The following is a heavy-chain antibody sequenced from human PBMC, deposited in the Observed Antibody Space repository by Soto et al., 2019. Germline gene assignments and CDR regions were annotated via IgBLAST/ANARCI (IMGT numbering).Heavy chain of an antibody. V-gene: IGHV1-46*01. CDR2: INPSGGST. Sequence: ASVKVSCKASGYTFTSYYMHWVRQAPGQGLEWMGIINPSGGSTSYAQKFQGRVTMTRDTSTSTVYMELSSLRSEDTAVYYCAREGAPGVELRYYFDYWGQGTLVTVSS. CDR1: GYTFTSYY. CDR3: AREGAPGVELRYYFDY. D-gene: IGHD1-7*01. J-gene: IGHJ4*02.